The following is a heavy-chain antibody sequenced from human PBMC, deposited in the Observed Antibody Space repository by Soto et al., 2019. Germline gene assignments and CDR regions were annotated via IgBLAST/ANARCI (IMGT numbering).Heavy chain of an antibody. D-gene: IGHD3-3*01. V-gene: IGHV3-15*01. CDR2: FKTTDGGTP. Sequence: GGSLRLSCVASGFTFTNAWMSWVRQAPGKGLEWVGRFKTTDGGTPDYAAPVKGRFTISRDNSKNTLYLQMNSLRAEDTAVYYCAKVILFSYYDFWSGYSEPVDYWGQGTLVTVSS. CDR1: GFTFTNAW. CDR3: AKVILFSYYDFWSGYSEPVDY. J-gene: IGHJ4*02.